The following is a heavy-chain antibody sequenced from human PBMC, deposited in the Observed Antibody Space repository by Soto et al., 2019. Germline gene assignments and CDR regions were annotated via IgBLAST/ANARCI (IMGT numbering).Heavy chain of an antibody. Sequence: ASVKVSCKASGYTFTSYYMHWVRQAPGQGLEWMGIINPSGGSTSYAQKFQGRVTMTRDTSTNTVYMELSSLRSEDTAVYYCARGYCSGGSCYYYYGMDVWGQGTTVTVSS. CDR1: GYTFTSYY. CDR3: ARGYCSGGSCYYYYGMDV. D-gene: IGHD2-15*01. V-gene: IGHV1-46*03. CDR2: INPSGGST. J-gene: IGHJ6*02.